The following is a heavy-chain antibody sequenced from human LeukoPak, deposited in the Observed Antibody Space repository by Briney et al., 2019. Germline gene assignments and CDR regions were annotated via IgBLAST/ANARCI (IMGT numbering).Heavy chain of an antibody. D-gene: IGHD3-10*01. J-gene: IGHJ4*02. CDR3: AKDRGGTMVRGVTN. CDR1: GFTFDDYA. CDR2: ISWNSGSI. V-gene: IGHV3-9*01. Sequence: GGSLRLSCAASGFTFDDYAMHWVRQAPGKGLEWVSGISWNSGSIGYADSVKGRFTISRDNAKNSLYLQMNSLRAEDTALYYCAKDRGGTMVRGVTNWGQGTLVTVSS.